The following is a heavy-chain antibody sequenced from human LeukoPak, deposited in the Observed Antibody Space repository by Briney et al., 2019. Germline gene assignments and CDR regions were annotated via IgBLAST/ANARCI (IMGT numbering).Heavy chain of an antibody. D-gene: IGHD2-2*01. Sequence: PGGSLRLSCAASGFSFSSYAMRWVRQAPGKGLEWVSSISDSGGSTDHADSVKGRFTTSRDSFNNTLYLQMNSLSAEDTGVYFCAKRCDLTSPHDFWGKGTLVTVSS. CDR2: ISDSGGST. J-gene: IGHJ4*02. CDR1: GFSFSSYA. V-gene: IGHV3-23*01. CDR3: AKRCDLTSPHDF.